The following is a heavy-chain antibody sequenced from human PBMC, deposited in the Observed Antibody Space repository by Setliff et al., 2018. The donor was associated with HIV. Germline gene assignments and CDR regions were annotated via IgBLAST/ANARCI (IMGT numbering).Heavy chain of an antibody. Sequence: SVKVSCKASGGTFSTYGISWVRQGPGQGLEWMGRIIPMYATTNYAQRFQDRITITADKSTSTAYMELSSLRSEDTAVYYCARGSGFIEAAGTDYWGQGTLVTVSS. J-gene: IGHJ4*02. CDR2: IIPMYATT. V-gene: IGHV1-69*06. CDR3: ARGSGFIEAAGTDY. D-gene: IGHD6-13*01. CDR1: GGTFSTYG.